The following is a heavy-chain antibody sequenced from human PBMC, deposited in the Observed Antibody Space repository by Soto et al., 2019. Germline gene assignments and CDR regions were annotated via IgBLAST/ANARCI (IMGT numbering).Heavy chain of an antibody. Sequence: GGSLRLSCAASGFTFSDYYMSWIRQAPGKGLEWVSYISSSGSTIYYADSVKGRFTISRDNAKNSLYLQMNSLRAEDTAVYYCARQEREGDCLFDYWGQGTLVTVSS. D-gene: IGHD2-21*01. V-gene: IGHV3-11*01. CDR3: ARQEREGDCLFDY. CDR1: GFTFSDYY. J-gene: IGHJ4*02. CDR2: ISSSGSTI.